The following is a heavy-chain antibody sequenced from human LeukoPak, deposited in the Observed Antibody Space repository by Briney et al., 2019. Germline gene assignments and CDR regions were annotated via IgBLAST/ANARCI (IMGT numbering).Heavy chain of an antibody. J-gene: IGHJ3*02. D-gene: IGHD5-18*01. CDR3: AITSYGDATHAFDI. V-gene: IGHV5-10-1*01. CDR2: IDPSDSYT. Sequence: GESLMLSCKGSGYSFTSYWITWVRQMPGKGLESMGRIDPSDSYTTYSPSFRCHVTISADKSISTAYLQWSSLKASDTAMYYCAITSYGDATHAFDIWGQGTMVTVSS. CDR1: GYSFTSYW.